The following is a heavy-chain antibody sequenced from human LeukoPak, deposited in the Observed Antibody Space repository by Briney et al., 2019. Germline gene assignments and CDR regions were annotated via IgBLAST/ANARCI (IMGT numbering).Heavy chain of an antibody. CDR2: ISGSGGST. Sequence: GGSLRLPCAASGFTFSSYAMSWVRQAPGKGLEWVSAISGSGGSTYYADSVKGRFTISRDNSKNTLYLQMNSLRAEDTAVYYCAKNLSPGAYQLLRGGYFDYWGQGTLVTVSS. CDR1: GFTFSSYA. CDR3: AKNLSPGAYQLLRGGYFDY. D-gene: IGHD2-2*01. J-gene: IGHJ4*02. V-gene: IGHV3-23*01.